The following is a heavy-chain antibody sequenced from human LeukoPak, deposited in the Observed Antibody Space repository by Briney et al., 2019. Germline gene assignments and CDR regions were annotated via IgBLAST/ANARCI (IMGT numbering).Heavy chain of an antibody. D-gene: IGHD3-16*01. V-gene: IGHV4-59*01. CDR2: IYYSGST. CDR3: ATTGGRGNLDY. J-gene: IGHJ4*02. CDR1: GASISSYY. Sequence: SETLSLTCTVSGASISSYYWSWIRQPPGGGLEWVGYIYYSGSTNYNPSLKSRVTMSTDTSKNQFSLKLSSVTAADTAVYFCATTGGRGNLDYWGQGTLVTVSS.